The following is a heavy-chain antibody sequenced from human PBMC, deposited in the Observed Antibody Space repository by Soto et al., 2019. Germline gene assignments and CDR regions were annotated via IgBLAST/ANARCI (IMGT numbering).Heavy chain of an antibody. CDR2: IIPIFGTA. Sequence: QVQLVQSGAEVKKPGSSVKVSCKASGGTFSSYAISWVRQAPGQGLEWMGGIIPIFGTANYAQKFQGRVTITADESTSTAYRELGSLRSEDTAVYYCARGTTAGRVTTYHYWGQGTLVTVSS. D-gene: IGHD4-17*01. J-gene: IGHJ4*02. V-gene: IGHV1-69*12. CDR1: GGTFSSYA. CDR3: ARGTTAGRVTTYHY.